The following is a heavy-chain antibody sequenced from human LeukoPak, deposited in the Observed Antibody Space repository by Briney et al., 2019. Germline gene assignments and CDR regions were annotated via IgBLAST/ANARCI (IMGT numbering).Heavy chain of an antibody. V-gene: IGHV3-21*01. D-gene: IGHD4-17*01. CDR3: ARVASGDYAYYYYYYMDV. CDR1: GFTFSSYS. Sequence: GGSLSLSCAASGFTFSSYSMNWVRQAPGKGLEWVSSISSSSSYIYYADSVKGRFTISRDNAKNSLYLQMNSLRAEDTAVYYCARVASGDYAYYYYYYMDVWGKGTTVTISS. CDR2: ISSSSSYI. J-gene: IGHJ6*03.